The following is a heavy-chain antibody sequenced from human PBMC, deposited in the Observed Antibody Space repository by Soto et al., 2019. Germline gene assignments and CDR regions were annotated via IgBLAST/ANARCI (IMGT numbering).Heavy chain of an antibody. CDR1: GYAFSGFY. Sequence: ASVKVSCKASGYAFSGFYMHWVRQAPGQGLEWMGVINPSGDSTTYAQKFQGRLTMTKDTSTSTPYMELSSLRSDDTAVYYCARGTSTTCYNCFYYGLDVWGQGTTVTVYS. V-gene: IGHV1-46*01. D-gene: IGHD2-2*02. CDR3: ARGTSTTCYNCFYYGLDV. CDR2: INPSGDST. J-gene: IGHJ6*02.